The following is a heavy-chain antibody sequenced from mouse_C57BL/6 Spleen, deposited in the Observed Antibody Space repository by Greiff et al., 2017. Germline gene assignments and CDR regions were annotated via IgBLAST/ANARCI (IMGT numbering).Heavy chain of an antibody. CDR2: IEPEDGDT. CDR1: GFNFKDYY. Sequence: VQLQQSGAELVRPGASVKLSCTASGFNFKDYYMHWVKQRPEQGLEWIGRIEPEDGDTEYAPKFQGEATMTADPSSTTAYLELGSLTSEDTAVYYCTCGSSHFDYWGQGTTLTVSS. J-gene: IGHJ2*01. D-gene: IGHD1-1*01. V-gene: IGHV14-1*01. CDR3: TCGSSHFDY.